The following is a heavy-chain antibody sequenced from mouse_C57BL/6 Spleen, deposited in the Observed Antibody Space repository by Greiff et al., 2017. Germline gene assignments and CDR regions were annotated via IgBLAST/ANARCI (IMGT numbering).Heavy chain of an antibody. CDR2: ISSGGSYT. V-gene: IGHV5-6*02. J-gene: IGHJ3*01. Sequence: EVKLEESGGDLVKPGGSLKLSCAASGFTFSSYGMSWVRQTPDKRLAWVATISSGGSYTYYPDSVKGRFTISRDNAKNTLYLQMSSLKSEDTAMYYCARQRDGYPFAYWGQGTLVTVSA. CDR1: GFTFSSYG. CDR3: ARQRDGYPFAY. D-gene: IGHD2-3*01.